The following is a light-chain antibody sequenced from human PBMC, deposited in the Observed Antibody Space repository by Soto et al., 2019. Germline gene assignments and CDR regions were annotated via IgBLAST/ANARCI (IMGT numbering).Light chain of an antibody. CDR3: QAWDNSIYAI. J-gene: IGLJ2*01. CDR1: KLGDKY. Sequence: SYELTQPPSVSVSPGQTASITCSGDKLGDKYVCWYQQKPGQSPVPVMYQDSRRPSGIPERFSGSNSGNTATLTISGTQAVDEADYYCQAWDNSIYAIFGGGTKLTVL. V-gene: IGLV3-1*01. CDR2: QDS.